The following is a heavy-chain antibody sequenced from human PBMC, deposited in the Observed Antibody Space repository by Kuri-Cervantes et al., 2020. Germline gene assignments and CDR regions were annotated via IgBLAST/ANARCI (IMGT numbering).Heavy chain of an antibody. CDR3: AIHRKAYYYDSSGRKNAFDI. D-gene: IGHD3-22*01. CDR2: ISSSSSYI. J-gene: IGHJ3*02. CDR1: GFTFSSYA. Sequence: GGSLRLSCAASGFTFSSYAMHWVRQAPGKGLEWVSSISSSSSYIYYADSVRGRFTISRDNAKNSLYLQMNSLRAEDTAVYYCAIHRKAYYYDSSGRKNAFDIWGQGTMVTVSS. V-gene: IGHV3-21*01.